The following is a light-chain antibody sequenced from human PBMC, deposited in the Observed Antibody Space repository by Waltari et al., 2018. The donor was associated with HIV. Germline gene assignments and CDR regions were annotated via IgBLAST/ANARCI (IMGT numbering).Light chain of an antibody. CDR2: RNN. Sequence: QSVLPPPPSASGPPGQRVTIACSGGSSNLGSNFLIWYQQLPGPAPKLLMYRNNQRPSGVPDRFSGSKSVTSASLAISGLQSEDEADYYCAAWDDSLNGHWVFGGGTKVTVL. CDR1: SSNLGSNF. CDR3: AAWDDSLNGHWV. V-gene: IGLV1-44*01. J-gene: IGLJ3*02.